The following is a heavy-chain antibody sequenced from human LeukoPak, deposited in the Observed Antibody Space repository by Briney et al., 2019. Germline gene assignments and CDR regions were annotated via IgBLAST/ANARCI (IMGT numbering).Heavy chain of an antibody. V-gene: IGHV3-23*01. Sequence: GGSLRLSCAASGFTFSNSAMSWVRKAPGKGLEWVSTLSGSGITTYYADSVKGRFTISRDNSKNTLYLQMNSLRAEDTAVYYCAKGIYSSGWSYFDYWGHGTLVTVSS. J-gene: IGHJ4*01. D-gene: IGHD6-19*01. CDR3: AKGIYSSGWSYFDY. CDR2: LSGSGITT. CDR1: GFTFSNSA.